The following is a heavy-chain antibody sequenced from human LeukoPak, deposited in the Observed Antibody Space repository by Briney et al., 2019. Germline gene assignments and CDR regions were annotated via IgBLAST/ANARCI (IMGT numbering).Heavy chain of an antibody. D-gene: IGHD4-17*01. CDR3: ARDGHLIYGLNY. CDR1: GYTFTSYY. CDR2: INPSGGST. Sequence: ASVKVSCKASGYTFTSYYMHWVRQAPGRGLEWMGIINPSGGSTSYAQKFQGRVTMTRDTSTSTVYMELSSLRSEDTAVYYCARDGHLIYGLNYWGQGTLVTVSS. V-gene: IGHV1-46*01. J-gene: IGHJ4*02.